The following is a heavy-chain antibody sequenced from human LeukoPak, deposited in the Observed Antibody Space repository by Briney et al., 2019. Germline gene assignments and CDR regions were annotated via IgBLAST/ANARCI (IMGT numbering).Heavy chain of an antibody. D-gene: IGHD4-11*01. CDR3: ERHDYSNPLDY. J-gene: IGHJ4*02. V-gene: IGHV4-38-2*01. Sequence: SETLSLTCAVSGYSISSGYYWGWIRQPPGKGLEWIGIIYHSGRTYYNPSLKSRVTISVDTSKIQFSLKLSSVTAADTAVYYCERHDYSNPLDYWGQGTLVTVSS. CDR2: IYHSGRT. CDR1: GYSISSGYY.